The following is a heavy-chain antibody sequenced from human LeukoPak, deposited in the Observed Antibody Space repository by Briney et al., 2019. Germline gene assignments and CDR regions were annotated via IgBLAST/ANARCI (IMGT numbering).Heavy chain of an antibody. CDR3: ASAYCGGDCYVDY. V-gene: IGHV3-48*04. CDR2: ISSSSSTI. CDR1: GFTFSSYS. Sequence: GGSLRLSCAASGFTFSSYSMNWVRQAPWKGLEWVSYISSSSSTIYYADSVKGRFTISRDNAKNSLYLQMNSLRAEDTAVYYCASAYCGGDCYVDYWGQGTLVTVSS. D-gene: IGHD2-21*02. J-gene: IGHJ4*02.